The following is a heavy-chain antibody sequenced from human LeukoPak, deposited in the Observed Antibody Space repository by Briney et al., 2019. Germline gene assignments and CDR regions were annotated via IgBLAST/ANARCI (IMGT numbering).Heavy chain of an antibody. CDR2: IYYSGST. CDR1: GGSISSGGYY. J-gene: IGHJ6*02. D-gene: IGHD6-19*01. V-gene: IGHV4-31*03. Sequence: SETLSLTCTVSGGSISSGGYYWSWIRQHPGKGLEWVGYIYYSGSTYYNPSLKSRVTISVDTSKNQFSLKLSSVTAADTAVYYCASPGMYSSGWYESSYYGMDVWGQGTTVTVSS. CDR3: ASPGMYSSGWYESSYYGMDV.